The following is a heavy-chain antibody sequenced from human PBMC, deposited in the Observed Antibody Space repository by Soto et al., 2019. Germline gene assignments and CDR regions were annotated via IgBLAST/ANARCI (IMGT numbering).Heavy chain of an antibody. D-gene: IGHD2-15*01. CDR2: ISPNSGNT. J-gene: IGHJ6*02. CDR1: GYTFIRHG. Sequence: ASVKVSCKTSGYTFIRHGISCVRQAPGQGLEWMGWISPNSGNTKYAQKLQGRVLMTTDTSTSTAYMELRSLRAEDTALHFCAKDGTTGGQHYSAMDVWGQGTTVPVSS. CDR3: AKDGTTGGQHYSAMDV. V-gene: IGHV1-18*01.